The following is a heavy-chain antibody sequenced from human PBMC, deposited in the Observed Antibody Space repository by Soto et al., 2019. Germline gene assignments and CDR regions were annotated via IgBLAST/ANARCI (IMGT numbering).Heavy chain of an antibody. CDR3: ARDLEYDILTGIDY. CDR1: GFTFSSYS. D-gene: IGHD3-9*01. CDR2: ISSSSSTI. J-gene: IGHJ4*02. Sequence: EVQLVESGGGLVQPGGSLRLSCAASGFTFSSYSMNWVRQAPGKGLEWVSYISSSSSTIYYADSVKGRFTISRDNAKNSLYLQMNSLRAEDTAVYYCARDLEYDILTGIDYWGQGTLVTVSS. V-gene: IGHV3-48*01.